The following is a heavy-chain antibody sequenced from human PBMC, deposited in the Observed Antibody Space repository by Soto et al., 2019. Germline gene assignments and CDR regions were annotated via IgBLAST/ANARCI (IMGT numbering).Heavy chain of an antibody. J-gene: IGHJ4*02. D-gene: IGHD3-22*01. CDR2: INPSDSYT. V-gene: IGHV4-34*01. CDR1: GGSFSGYY. Sequence: SETLSLTCAVYGGSFSGYYWSWIRQPPGKGLEWIGEINPSDSYTNYSPSFQGHVTISADKSISTAYLQWSSLKASDTAMYYCARGAASKDYYDSSGYYSGGYWGQGTLVTVSS. CDR3: ARGAASKDYYDSSGYYSGGY.